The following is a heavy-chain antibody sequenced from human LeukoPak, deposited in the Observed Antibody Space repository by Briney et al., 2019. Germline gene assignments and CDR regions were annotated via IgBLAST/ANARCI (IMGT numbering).Heavy chain of an antibody. J-gene: IGHJ4*02. CDR2: VHLSGRT. V-gene: IGHV4-4*02. D-gene: IGHD3-22*01. CDR3: AREGGHYRPLAY. CDR1: GGSISSTNW. Sequence: PSGTLSLTCVVSGGSISSTNWWTWVRQPPGEGLEWIGEVHLSGRTNYNPSLESRVTMSVDMPENHISLKLTSVTAADTAVYYCAREGGHYRPLAYSGQGTLVTVSS.